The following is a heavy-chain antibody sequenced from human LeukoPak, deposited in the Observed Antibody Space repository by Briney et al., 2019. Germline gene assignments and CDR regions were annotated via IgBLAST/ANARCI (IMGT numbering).Heavy chain of an antibody. CDR3: AGGGGYCSGGSCYRSDFDAFDI. Sequence: PGGSLRLSCAASGFTFSSYAMSWVRQAPGKGLEWVSAISSSSSYIYYADSVKGRFTISRDNAKNSLYLQMNSLRAEDTAVYYCAGGGGYCSGGSCYRSDFDAFDIWGQGTMVTVSS. CDR2: ISSSSSYI. CDR1: GFTFSSYA. J-gene: IGHJ3*02. D-gene: IGHD2-15*01. V-gene: IGHV3-21*01.